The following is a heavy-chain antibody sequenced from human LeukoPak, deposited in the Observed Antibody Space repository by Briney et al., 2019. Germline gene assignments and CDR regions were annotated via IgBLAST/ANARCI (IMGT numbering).Heavy chain of an antibody. Sequence: GGSLRLSCAASGFTFSSYAMRWVRQAPGKGLEWVSAISGGGGSKYYADSVKGRFTISRDNSKNTLYLQMNSLRAEDTAVYYCVRDEDRSENGLDYWGQGTLVTVSS. CDR2: ISGGGGSK. J-gene: IGHJ4*02. CDR3: VRDEDRSENGLDY. V-gene: IGHV3-23*01. D-gene: IGHD2-15*01. CDR1: GFTFSSYA.